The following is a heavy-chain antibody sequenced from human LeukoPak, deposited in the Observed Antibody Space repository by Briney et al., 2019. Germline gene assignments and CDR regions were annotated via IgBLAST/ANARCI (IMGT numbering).Heavy chain of an antibody. CDR2: ISGSGDST. V-gene: IGHV3-23*01. Sequence: GGSLRLSCAASGFPISSHAMSWVRLTPGKGLEWVSAISGSGDSTYYADSVKGRFTISRDNSKNTLFLQMNSLRAEDTAVYYCAKSHASIWNVYDYWGQGTLVTVSS. J-gene: IGHJ4*02. D-gene: IGHD1-1*01. CDR1: GFPISSHA. CDR3: AKSHASIWNVYDY.